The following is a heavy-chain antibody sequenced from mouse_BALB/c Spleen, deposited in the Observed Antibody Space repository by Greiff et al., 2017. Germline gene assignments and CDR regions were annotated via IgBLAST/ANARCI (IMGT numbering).Heavy chain of an antibody. V-gene: IGHV1-7*01. D-gene: IGHD2-10*01. CDR1: GYTVTSYW. CDR2: INPSTGYT. CDR3: ARGSLLWSLAY. J-gene: IGHJ3*01. Sequence: QVQLKQSGAELAKPGASVKMSCKASGYTVTSYWMHWVKQRPGQGLEWIGYINPSTGYTEYNQKFKDKATLTADKSSSTAYMQLSSLTSEDSAVYYCARGSLLWSLAYWGQGTLVTVSA.